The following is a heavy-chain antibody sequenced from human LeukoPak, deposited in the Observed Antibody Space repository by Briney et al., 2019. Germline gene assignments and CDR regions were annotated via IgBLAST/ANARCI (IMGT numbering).Heavy chain of an antibody. Sequence: GGSLRLSCAASGFTFSSYGMHWVRQAPGKGLEWVAVIWNDGTKTFHADSVKGRFTISRDNSKNTLYLQMNSLRAEDTAVYYCARDSRGTVLLWFGELLNYFDYWGQGTLVTVSS. CDR3: ARDSRGTVLLWFGELLNYFDY. CDR2: IWNDGTKT. D-gene: IGHD3-10*01. J-gene: IGHJ4*02. CDR1: GFTFSSYG. V-gene: IGHV3-33*01.